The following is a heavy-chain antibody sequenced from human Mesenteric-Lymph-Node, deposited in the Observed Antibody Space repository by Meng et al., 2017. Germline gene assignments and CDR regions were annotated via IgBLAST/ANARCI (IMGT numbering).Heavy chain of an antibody. Sequence: KVSCKGSGYSFTSYWIGWVRQMPGKGLEWMGIIYPGDSDTRYSPSFQGQVTISADKSISTAYLQWSSLKASDTAMYYCATSHWGSNHYYYYGMDVWGQGTTVTVSS. CDR3: ATSHWGSNHYYYYGMDV. CDR1: GYSFTSYW. CDR2: IYPGDSDT. J-gene: IGHJ6*02. V-gene: IGHV5-51*01. D-gene: IGHD7-27*01.